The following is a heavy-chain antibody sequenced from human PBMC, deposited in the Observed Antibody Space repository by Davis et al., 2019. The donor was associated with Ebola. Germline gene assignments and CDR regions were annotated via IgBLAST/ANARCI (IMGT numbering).Heavy chain of an antibody. V-gene: IGHV4-34*01. J-gene: IGHJ4*01. CDR2: INHSGST. CDR1: GGSFSGYY. CDR3: ARATVTTLFDY. D-gene: IGHD4-17*01. Sequence: MPSETLSLTCAVYGGSFSGYYWSWIRQPPGKGLEWIGEINHSGSTNYNPSLKSRVTISVDTSKNQFSLKLSSVTAADTAVYYCARATVTTLFDYWGQGTLVTVSS.